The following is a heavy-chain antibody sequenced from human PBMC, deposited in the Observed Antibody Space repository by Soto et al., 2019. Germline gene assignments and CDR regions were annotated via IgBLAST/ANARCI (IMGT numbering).Heavy chain of an antibody. V-gene: IGHV3-21*01. J-gene: IGHJ4*02. CDR2: ISSSSSYI. CDR3: ARDRGYYSGGY. CDR1: GFTFSSYS. D-gene: IGHD3-22*01. Sequence: VGSLRLSGAASGFTFSSYSMNWVRQAPGKGLEWVSSISSSSSYIYYADSVKGRFTISRDNAKNSLYLQMNSLRAEDTAVYYCARDRGYYSGGYWGQGTLVTVSS.